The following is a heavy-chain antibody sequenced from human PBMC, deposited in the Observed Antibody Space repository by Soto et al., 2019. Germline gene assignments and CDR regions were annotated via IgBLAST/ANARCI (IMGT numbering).Heavy chain of an antibody. CDR1: GFTFSVYY. V-gene: IGHV3-11*01. CDR3: ARDYNGYADY. J-gene: IGHJ4*02. CDR2: VSGIGGTI. Sequence: PGGSLRLSCAASGFTFSVYYMSWIRQAPGKGLEWVSHVSGIGGTIHYADSAKGRFTISRDNAKNSLYLQMDNLRAEDTAAYYCARDYNGYADYWGQGALVTASS. D-gene: IGHD5-12*01.